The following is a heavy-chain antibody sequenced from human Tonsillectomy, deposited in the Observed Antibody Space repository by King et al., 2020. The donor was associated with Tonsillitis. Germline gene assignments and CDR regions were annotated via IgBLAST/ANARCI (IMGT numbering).Heavy chain of an antibody. Sequence: VQLVESGGGVVQPGRSLRLSCAASGFTFRSYGMHWVRQAPGKGLEWVAVIWYDGSNKYYADSVKGRFTISRDNSKNTLYLQMNSLRAEDTAVYYCARIIVGATAFDYWGQGTLVTVSS. D-gene: IGHD1-26*01. J-gene: IGHJ4*02. V-gene: IGHV3-33*01. CDR3: ARIIVGATAFDY. CDR2: IWYDGSNK. CDR1: GFTFRSYG.